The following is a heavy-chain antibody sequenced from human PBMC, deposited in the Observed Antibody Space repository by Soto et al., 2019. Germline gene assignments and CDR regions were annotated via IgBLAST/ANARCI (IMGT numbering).Heavy chain of an antibody. CDR2: IDPSDSYT. J-gene: IGHJ4*02. CDR1: GYNFTTNW. V-gene: IGHV5-10-1*01. CDR3: ARYGGILGYVPECSDL. Sequence: GESLKISCKASGYNFTTNWITWVRQKPGEGLEWMGRIDPSDSYTHASPSFQDHVTFSVDKSINTAYLQWTSLKASDTAIYYCARYGGILGYVPECSDLWGQGTLVTVSS. D-gene: IGHD5-12*01.